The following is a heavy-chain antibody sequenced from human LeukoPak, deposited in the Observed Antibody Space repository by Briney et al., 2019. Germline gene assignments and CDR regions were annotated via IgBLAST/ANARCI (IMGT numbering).Heavy chain of an antibody. CDR2: IHYSGST. J-gene: IGHJ4*02. Sequence: PSETLSLTCTVSGGSINGFYWRWIRQPPGNGLESIGYIHYSGSTTYNPPLKSRVTISVDRSTNQFSLKVKSVTAADTAVYYCARHDYGSGSYLDFWGQGTLVTVSS. CDR1: GGSINGFY. CDR3: ARHDYGSGSYLDF. D-gene: IGHD3-10*01. V-gene: IGHV4-59*08.